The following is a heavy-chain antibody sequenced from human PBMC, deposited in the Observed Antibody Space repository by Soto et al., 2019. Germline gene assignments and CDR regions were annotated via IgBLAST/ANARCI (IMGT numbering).Heavy chain of an antibody. Sequence: SETLSLTCTVSGGSSSSSYWSWIRQPPEKRLERIGYIYNSGSTNYNHSLKSRVTITVDTSKNQFSLKLSSVTAADTAVYYCARHEAASAGTYWFEPWGQGTLVTVFS. CDR3: ARHEAASAGTYWFEP. D-gene: IGHD6-13*01. J-gene: IGHJ5*02. V-gene: IGHV4-59*01. CDR1: GGSSSSSY. CDR2: IYNSGST.